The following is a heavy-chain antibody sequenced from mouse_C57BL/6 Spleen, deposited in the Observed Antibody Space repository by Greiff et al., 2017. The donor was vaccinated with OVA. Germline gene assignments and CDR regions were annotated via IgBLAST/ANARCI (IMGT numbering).Heavy chain of an antibody. V-gene: IGHV3-1*01. D-gene: IGHD2-4*01. CDR1: GYSITSGYD. J-gene: IGHJ4*01. CDR3: ARSIYYDYDYAMDY. Sequence: EVKLVESGPGMVKPSQSLSLTCTVTGYSITSGYDWHWIRHFPGNKLEWMGYISYSGSTNYNPSLKSRISITHDTSKNHFFLKLNSVTTEDTATYYCARSIYYDYDYAMDYWGQGTSVTVSS. CDR2: ISYSGST.